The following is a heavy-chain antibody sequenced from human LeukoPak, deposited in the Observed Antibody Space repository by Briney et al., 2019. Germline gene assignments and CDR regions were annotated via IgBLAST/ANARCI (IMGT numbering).Heavy chain of an antibody. Sequence: PGGSLRLSCGGSGFTFSSYAMSWVRQAPGKGLEWVAVIWYDGSNEYYADSVKGRFTISRDNSKSTLYLQMNSLRVEDTAVYYCARGKTTATFWGQGTLVTVSS. V-gene: IGHV3-33*08. J-gene: IGHJ4*02. CDR2: IWYDGSNE. CDR1: GFTFSSYA. D-gene: IGHD4-17*01. CDR3: ARGKTTATF.